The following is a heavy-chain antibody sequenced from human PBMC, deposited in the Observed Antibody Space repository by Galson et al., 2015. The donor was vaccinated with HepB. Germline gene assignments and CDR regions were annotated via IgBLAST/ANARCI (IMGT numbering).Heavy chain of an antibody. CDR3: AHSHFMEWFQGDKKDWFDP. CDR1: GFSLNNRGVG. D-gene: IGHD3-3*01. J-gene: IGHJ5*02. CDR2: IYWNDDK. V-gene: IGHV2-5*01. Sequence: PALVKPTQTLTPTCSFSGFSLNNRGVGVGWIRQPPGKALEWLALIYWNDDKRYSPSLKGRLTITRDTSKNQVVLTLTNVDPVDSGTYYCAHSHFMEWFQGDKKDWFDPWGQGILVTVSS.